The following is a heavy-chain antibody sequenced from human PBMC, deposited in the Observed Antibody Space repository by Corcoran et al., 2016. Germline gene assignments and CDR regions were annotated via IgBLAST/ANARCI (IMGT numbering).Heavy chain of an antibody. V-gene: IGHV4-34*01. CDR3: ARVIVGAIGRFDY. CDR1: GGSFSGYY. J-gene: IGHJ4*02. CDR2: INHSGST. Sequence: QVQLQQWGAGLLKPSETLSLTCAVYGGSFSGYYWSWIRQPPGKGLEWIGEINHSGSTNYNPSLKSRVTISVDTSKNQFSLKLSSVTTADTAVYYGARVIVGAIGRFDYWGQGTLVTVSS. D-gene: IGHD1-26*01.